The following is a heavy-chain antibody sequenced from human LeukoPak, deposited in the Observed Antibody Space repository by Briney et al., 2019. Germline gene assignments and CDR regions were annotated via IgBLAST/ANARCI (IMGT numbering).Heavy chain of an antibody. D-gene: IGHD3-16*01. CDR1: GFTFSSYA. J-gene: IGHJ4*02. CDR3: AKAGSLWGAFDY. V-gene: IGHV3-23*01. CDR2: ISGSGGST. Sequence: GGSLRLSCAASGFTFSSYAMSWVRQAPGEGLEWVSAISGSGGSTYYADSVKGRFTISRDNSKNTLYLQMNSLRAEDTAVYYCAKAGSLWGAFDYWGQGTLVTVSS.